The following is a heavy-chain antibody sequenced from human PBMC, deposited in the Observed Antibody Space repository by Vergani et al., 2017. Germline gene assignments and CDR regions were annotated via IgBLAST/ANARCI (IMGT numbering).Heavy chain of an antibody. CDR3: ARDPADGSDDY. Sequence: QVQLVQSGAEVKKPGSSVKVSCKASGGTFSSYTISWVRQAPGQGLEWMGRIIPILGIANYAQKFQGRVTITADKSTSTAYMELSSLRSEDTAVYYCARDPADGSDDYWGQGTLVTVSS. V-gene: IGHV1-69*08. D-gene: IGHD5-24*01. CDR1: GGTFSSYT. J-gene: IGHJ4*02. CDR2: IIPILGIA.